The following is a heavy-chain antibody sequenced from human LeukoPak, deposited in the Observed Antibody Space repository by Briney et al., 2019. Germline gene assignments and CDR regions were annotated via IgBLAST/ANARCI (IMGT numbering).Heavy chain of an antibody. Sequence: PSETLSLTCTVSGGSISSYYWSWIRQPAGKGLEWIGRIYTSGSTNYNPSLKSRVAMSVDTSKNQFSLKLSSVTAADTAVYYCARDDYSNYGNWFDPWGQGTLVTVSS. CDR1: GGSISSYY. CDR2: IYTSGST. CDR3: ARDDYSNYGNWFDP. J-gene: IGHJ5*02. V-gene: IGHV4-4*07. D-gene: IGHD4-11*01.